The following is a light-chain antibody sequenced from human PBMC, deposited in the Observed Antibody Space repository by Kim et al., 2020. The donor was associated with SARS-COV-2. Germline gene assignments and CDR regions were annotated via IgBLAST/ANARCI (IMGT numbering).Light chain of an antibody. CDR2: QVS. CDR3: QAWNSSTFYVV. V-gene: IGLV3-1*01. CDR1: KLGDKY. Sequence: AGQTAGITCPGDKLGDKYACWYQQKPGQSPVLVIYQVSKRPSGIPERFSGSNSGNTATLTISGTQAMDEADYYCQAWNSSTFYVVFGGGTQLTVL. J-gene: IGLJ2*01.